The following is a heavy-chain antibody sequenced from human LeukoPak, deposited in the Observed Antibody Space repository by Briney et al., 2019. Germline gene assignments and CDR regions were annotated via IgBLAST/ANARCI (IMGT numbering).Heavy chain of an antibody. CDR1: GGSLSGYY. Sequence: SETLSLTCAVYGGSLSGYYWSWIRQPPGKGLEWIGEINHSGSTNYNPSLKSRVTISVDTSKNQFSLKLSSVTAADTAVYYCARSDGYGLVGIWGQGTMVTVSS. CDR3: ARSDGYGLVGI. V-gene: IGHV4-34*01. J-gene: IGHJ3*02. D-gene: IGHD3-10*01. CDR2: INHSGST.